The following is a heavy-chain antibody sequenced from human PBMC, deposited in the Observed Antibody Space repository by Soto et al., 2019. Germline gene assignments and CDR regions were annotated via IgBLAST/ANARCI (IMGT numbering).Heavy chain of an antibody. V-gene: IGHV1-18*01. CDR2: ISGYNGNT. CDR1: GYTFTSFG. J-gene: IGHJ6*02. CDR3: ARPTDVYYYAMDA. Sequence: QVQLVQSGADVKKSGASVKVSCKASGYTFTSFGINWVRQAPGQGLEWRGWISGYNGNTNYAQNLQDRVTMTRDTPTSTAYMELRGLRSDDTAVYYCARPTDVYYYAMDAWGQGTTVTVSS.